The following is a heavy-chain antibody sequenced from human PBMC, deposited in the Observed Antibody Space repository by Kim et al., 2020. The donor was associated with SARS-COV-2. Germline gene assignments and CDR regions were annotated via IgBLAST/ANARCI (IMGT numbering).Heavy chain of an antibody. CDR3: ARGRLGSSGYPFDY. Sequence: SETLSLTCAVYGGSFSGYYWSWIRQPPGKGLEWIGEINHSGSTNYNPSLKSRVTISVDTSKNQFSLKLSSVTAADTAVYYCARGRLGSSGYPFDYWGQGTLVNVSS. D-gene: IGHD3-22*01. J-gene: IGHJ4*02. CDR2: INHSGST. CDR1: GGSFSGYY. V-gene: IGHV4-34*01.